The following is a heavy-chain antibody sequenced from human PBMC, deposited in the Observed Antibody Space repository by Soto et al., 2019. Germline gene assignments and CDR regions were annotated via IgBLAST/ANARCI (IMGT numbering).Heavy chain of an antibody. Sequence: EVQLVESGGGLVQPGGSLRLSCAASGFTVSSNYMSWVRQAPGKGLEWVSVIYSGGSTYYADSVKGRFTISRDNSKNTLYLQMNSLRAADTAVYYCARDPYQLLPLKWGQGTMVTVSS. D-gene: IGHD2-2*01. CDR2: IYSGGST. V-gene: IGHV3-66*01. CDR3: ARDPYQLLPLK. J-gene: IGHJ4*02. CDR1: GFTVSSNY.